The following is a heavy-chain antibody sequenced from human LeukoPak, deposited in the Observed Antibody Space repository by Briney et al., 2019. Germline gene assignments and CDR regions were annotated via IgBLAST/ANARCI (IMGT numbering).Heavy chain of an antibody. CDR1: GYTFTGYY. CDR2: INPNSGGT. Sequence: ASVKVSCKASGYTFTGYYMHWVRQAPGQGLEWMGWINPNSGGTNYAQKFQGRVTMPRDTSISTAYMELSRLRSDDTAVYYCARGGYFDWLLSDYWGQGTLVTVSS. CDR3: ARGGYFDWLLSDY. V-gene: IGHV1-2*02. D-gene: IGHD3-9*01. J-gene: IGHJ4*02.